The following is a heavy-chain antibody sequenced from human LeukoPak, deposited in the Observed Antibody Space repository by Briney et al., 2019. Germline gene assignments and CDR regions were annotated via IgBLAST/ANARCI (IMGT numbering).Heavy chain of an antibody. CDR3: ARWFGEFNNWFDP. CDR2: INHSGST. V-gene: IGHV4-34*01. CDR1: GFTFSSYA. D-gene: IGHD3-10*01. J-gene: IGHJ5*02. Sequence: PGGSLRLSCAASGFTFSSYAMSWIRQPPGKGPEWIGEINHSGSTNYNPSLKSRVTISVDTSKNQFSLKLSSVTAADTAVYYCARWFGEFNNWFDPWGQGTLVTVSS.